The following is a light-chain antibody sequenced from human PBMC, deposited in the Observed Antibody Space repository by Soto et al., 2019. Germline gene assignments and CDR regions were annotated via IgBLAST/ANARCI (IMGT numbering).Light chain of an antibody. V-gene: IGLV2-23*02. CDR1: SSVVGSYNL. Sequence: QSVLTQPASVSGSPGQSITISCTGTSSVVGSYNLVSWYQQHPGKAPKFMIYEVSKRPSGVPNRFSGSKSGNTASLTISGLQAEDEADYYCCSHASTTIYVFGTGTKVTVL. J-gene: IGLJ1*01. CDR2: EVS. CDR3: CSHASTTIYV.